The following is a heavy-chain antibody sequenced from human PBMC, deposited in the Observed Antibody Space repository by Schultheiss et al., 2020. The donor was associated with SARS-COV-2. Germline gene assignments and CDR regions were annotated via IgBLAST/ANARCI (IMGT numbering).Heavy chain of an antibody. V-gene: IGHV3-33*01. CDR2: IWYDGSNK. CDR1: GFSFSKDD. Sequence: GGSLRLSCAGSGFSFSKDDIHWVRQAPGKGLEWVAVIWYDGSNKYYADSVKGRFTISRDNSKNTLYLQMNSLRAEDTAVYYCARDLAGRPNYWGQGTLVTVSS. CDR3: ARDLAGRPNY. D-gene: IGHD1-14*01. J-gene: IGHJ4*02.